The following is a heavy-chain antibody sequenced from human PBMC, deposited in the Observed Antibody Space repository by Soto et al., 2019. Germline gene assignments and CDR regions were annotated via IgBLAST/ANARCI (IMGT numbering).Heavy chain of an antibody. V-gene: IGHV3-23*01. D-gene: IGHD1-26*01. Sequence: GGSLRLSCAASGFTFSSYAMTWVRQAPGKGLEWVSIISGSGSGTYYADSVKGRLTISRDNSRNTLSLQMNSLRADDTAVYYCEISLSISGSSCIHFHSLGQAALITVSS. J-gene: IGHJ4*02. CDR3: EISLSISGSSCIHFHS. CDR2: ISGSGSGT. CDR1: GFTFSSYA.